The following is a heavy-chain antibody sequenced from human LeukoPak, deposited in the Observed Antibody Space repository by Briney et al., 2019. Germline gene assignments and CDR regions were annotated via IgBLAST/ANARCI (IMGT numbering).Heavy chain of an antibody. J-gene: IGHJ4*02. V-gene: IGHV3-30*18. Sequence: QPGRSLRLSCAASGFTFSSYGMHWVRQAPGKGLEWVAVISYDGSNKYYADSVKGRFTISRDNSKNTLYLQMNSLRAEDTAVYYCAKDRVGAFDYWGQGTLVTVSS. CDR3: AKDRVGAFDY. D-gene: IGHD1-26*01. CDR1: GFTFSSYG. CDR2: ISYDGSNK.